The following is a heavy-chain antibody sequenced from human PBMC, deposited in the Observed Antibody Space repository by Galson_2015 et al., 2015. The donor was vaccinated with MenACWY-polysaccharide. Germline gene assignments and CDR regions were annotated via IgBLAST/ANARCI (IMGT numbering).Heavy chain of an antibody. Sequence: ETLSLACAVSGSSISSGYYWGWLRQPPGQGLEWIGSIYHSGSTYYNPSLKSRVTISGGTSKNQFSLKLGSVTAADTAVYYCARVEKYSGSYYILHWVQGTLVTVSS. CDR1: GSSISSGYY. J-gene: IGHJ4*02. D-gene: IGHD1-26*01. CDR3: ARVEKYSGSYYILH. V-gene: IGHV4-38-2*01. CDR2: IYHSGST.